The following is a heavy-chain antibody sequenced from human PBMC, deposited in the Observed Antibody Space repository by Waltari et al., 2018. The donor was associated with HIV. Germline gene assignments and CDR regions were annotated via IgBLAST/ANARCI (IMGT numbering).Heavy chain of an antibody. CDR2: VHNDGGT. D-gene: IGHD2-15*01. CDR3: ARCSFSSYYYFDL. Sequence: QVQLLESGPGLVKPSETLSLTCNVSGGSISNYFWTWTRQAPGKTLDGIGYVHNDGGTEYNPALKSRVTMSLDSAYVQFSLNLNSVTAADTARYFCARCSFSSYYYFDLWGQGTHVTVSS. CDR1: GGSISNYF. V-gene: IGHV4-59*13. J-gene: IGHJ4*02.